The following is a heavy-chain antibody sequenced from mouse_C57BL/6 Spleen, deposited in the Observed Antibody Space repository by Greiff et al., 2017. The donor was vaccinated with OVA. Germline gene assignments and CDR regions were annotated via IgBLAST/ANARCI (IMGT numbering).Heavy chain of an antibody. J-gene: IGHJ4*01. Sequence: QVQLQQSGAELVRPGASVTLSCKASGYTFTDYEMHWVKQTPVHGLEWIGAIDPETGGTAYNQKFKGKAILTADKSSSTAYMELRSLTSEDSAVYYCTRSGKENYAMDYWGQGTSVTVSS. CDR2: IDPETGGT. CDR3: TRSGKENYAMDY. CDR1: GYTFTDYE. D-gene: IGHD4-1*01. V-gene: IGHV1-15*01.